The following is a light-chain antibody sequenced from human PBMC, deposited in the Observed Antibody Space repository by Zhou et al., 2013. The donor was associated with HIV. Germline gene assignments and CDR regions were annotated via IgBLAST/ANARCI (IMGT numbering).Light chain of an antibody. Sequence: DIQMTQSPSSLSASVGDRVTISCRASQTISTYLNWIQQKPGKAPTVLIYAGSKLRSGVPSRFRGSGSLTDFTLTITSLQPEDIATYYCQQSVMTPXTFGPGTKVEI. CDR3: QQSVMTPXT. V-gene: IGKV1-39*01. CDR1: QTISTY. CDR2: AGS. J-gene: IGKJ3*01.